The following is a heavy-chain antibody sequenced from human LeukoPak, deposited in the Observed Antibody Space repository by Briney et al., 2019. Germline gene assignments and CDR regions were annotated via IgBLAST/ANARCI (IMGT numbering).Heavy chain of an antibody. J-gene: IGHJ4*02. V-gene: IGHV4-59*01. Sequence: SETLSLTCTVSGGSISSYYWSWIRQPPGKGLEWIGYIYYSGSTNYNPSLKSRVTISVDTSRNQFSLKLSSVTAADTAVYYCARYSGYDYSFEYWGQGTLVTVSS. CDR3: ARYSGYDYSFEY. CDR2: IYYSGST. CDR1: GGSISSYY. D-gene: IGHD5-12*01.